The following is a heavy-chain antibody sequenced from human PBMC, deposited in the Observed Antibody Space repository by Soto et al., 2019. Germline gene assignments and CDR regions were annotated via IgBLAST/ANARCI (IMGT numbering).Heavy chain of an antibody. CDR1: GYTFSSYA. V-gene: IGHV1-69*13. CDR3: ATTTAYYYGSGSYYYFDY. CDR2: IIPIFGTA. J-gene: IGHJ4*02. D-gene: IGHD3-10*01. Sequence: SVKVSCKASGYTFSSYAISWVRQAPGQGLEWMGGIIPIFGTANYAQKFQGRVTITADESTSTAYMELSSLRSEDTAVYYCATTTAYYYGSGSYYYFDYWGQGTLVTVSS.